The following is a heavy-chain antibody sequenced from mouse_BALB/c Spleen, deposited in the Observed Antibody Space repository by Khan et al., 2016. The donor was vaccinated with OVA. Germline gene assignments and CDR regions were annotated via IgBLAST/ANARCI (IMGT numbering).Heavy chain of an antibody. J-gene: IGHJ2*01. CDR3: ARSYDSFYFDY. CDR1: GYSFTNYW. CDR2: IYPGNSDT. V-gene: IGHV1-5*01. D-gene: IGHD2-4*01. Sequence: VQLQQSGTVLARPGASVKMSCKASGYSFTNYWMHWVKQRPGQVLEWIGTIYPGNSDTRYNQKFTDKAKLTAVTSASTAYMDLSSLTSEDSAVYYCARSYDSFYFDYWGQGSTLTVSS.